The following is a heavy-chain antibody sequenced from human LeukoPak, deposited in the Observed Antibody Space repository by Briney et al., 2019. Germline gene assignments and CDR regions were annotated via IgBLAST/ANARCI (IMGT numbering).Heavy chain of an antibody. V-gene: IGHV1-2*02. CDR2: INPNSGGT. D-gene: IGHD1-26*01. CDR3: ARDEGELLTGSGLLN. CDR1: GYTFTGYY. Sequence: VASVTVSCKASGYTFTGYYMHWVRQAPGQGLEWMGWINPNSGGTNYAQKFQGRVTMTRDTSISTAYMELSRLRSDDTAVYYCARDEGELLTGSGLLNWGQGTLVTVSS. J-gene: IGHJ4*02.